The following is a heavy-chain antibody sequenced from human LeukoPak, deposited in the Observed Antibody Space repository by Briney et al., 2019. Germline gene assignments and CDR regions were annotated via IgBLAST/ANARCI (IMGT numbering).Heavy chain of an antibody. J-gene: IGHJ4*02. Sequence: SETLSLTCIVSGGSISSYSWNWIRQSPGKGLEWIGYISHSGTTSYNSYLRSRVTISVDTSKNQFSLKLSSVTAADTAVYYCAREPAGNYFDYWGQGTLVTVSS. CDR3: AREPAGNYFDY. CDR1: GGSISSYS. CDR2: ISHSGTT. D-gene: IGHD1-14*01. V-gene: IGHV4-59*12.